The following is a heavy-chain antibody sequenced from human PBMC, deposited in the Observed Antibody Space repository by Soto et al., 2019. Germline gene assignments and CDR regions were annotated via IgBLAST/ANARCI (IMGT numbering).Heavy chain of an antibody. D-gene: IGHD3-10*01. CDR2: INYSGST. V-gene: IGHV4-59*12. J-gene: IGHJ4*02. CDR1: GGSISSYN. Sequence: SETLSLTCTVSGGSISSYNWSWVRQPPGKGLEWMGEINYSGSTNYNPSLKSRVTISVDTSKNQFSLKLSSVTAADTAVYYCARGRTYYYGSGSYRGPTLFDYWGQGTLVTVSS. CDR3: ARGRTYYYGSGSYRGPTLFDY.